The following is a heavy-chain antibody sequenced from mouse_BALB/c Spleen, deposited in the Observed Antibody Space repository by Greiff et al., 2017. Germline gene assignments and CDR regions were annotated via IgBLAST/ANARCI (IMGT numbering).Heavy chain of an antibody. CDR3: ARIALTGTRAMDY. J-gene: IGHJ4*01. Sequence: QVTLKECGPGILQPSQTLSLTCSLSGFSLSTSGMGVGWIRQPSGKGLEWLAHIWWDDDKRYNPALKSRLTISKDTSSNQVFLKIASVDTADTATYYCARIALTGTRAMDYWGQGTSVTVSS. CDR2: IWWDDDK. V-gene: IGHV8-8*01. CDR1: GFSLSTSGMG. D-gene: IGHD4-1*01.